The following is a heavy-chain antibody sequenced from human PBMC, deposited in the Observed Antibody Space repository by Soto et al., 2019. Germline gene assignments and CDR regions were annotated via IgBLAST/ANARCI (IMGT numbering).Heavy chain of an antibody. CDR3: AMYTSRYNYYFDH. V-gene: IGHV3-49*03. CDR2: VRSKSNGGTT. CDR1: GFTFGDYA. D-gene: IGHD2-8*01. Sequence: EVQLVESGGGLLQPGRSLRLSCTTSGFTFGDYAMSWFRQAPGKGLELVGFVRSKSNGGTTEYAASVKGRFTISRDDSRSNAYLQMNSLKTEGTAVYYCAMYTSRYNYYFDHWGQGTLVIVSS. J-gene: IGHJ4*02.